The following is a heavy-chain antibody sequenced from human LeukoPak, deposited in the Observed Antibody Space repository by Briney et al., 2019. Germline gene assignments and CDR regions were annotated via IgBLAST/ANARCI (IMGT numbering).Heavy chain of an antibody. CDR1: GGTFSSYA. J-gene: IGHJ4*02. V-gene: IGHV1-69*13. CDR3: ARGRDHSGYDSYFDC. CDR2: IIPIFGTA. D-gene: IGHD5-12*01. Sequence: SVKVSGKASGGTFSSYAISWVRQAPGQGLEWMGGIIPIFGTANYAQKFQGRVTITADESTSTAYMELSSLRSEDTAVYYCARGRDHSGYDSYFDCWGQGTLVTVSS.